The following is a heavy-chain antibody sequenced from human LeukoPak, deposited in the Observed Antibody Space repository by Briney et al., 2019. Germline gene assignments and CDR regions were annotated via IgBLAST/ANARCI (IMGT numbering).Heavy chain of an antibody. Sequence: SETLSLTCTVSGDSLSPYYWSWIRQPPGKGLEWIGYIYYSGSTKYNPSLKSRVTISVDASKTQFSLKLNSVTAADTAVYYCARGSRELYYFDYWGQGTLVTVSS. J-gene: IGHJ4*02. V-gene: IGHV4-59*01. CDR1: GDSLSPYY. CDR3: ARGSRELYYFDY. CDR2: IYYSGST. D-gene: IGHD1-7*01.